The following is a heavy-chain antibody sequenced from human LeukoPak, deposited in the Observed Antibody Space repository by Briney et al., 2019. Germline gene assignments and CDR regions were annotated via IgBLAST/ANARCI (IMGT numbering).Heavy chain of an antibody. D-gene: IGHD3-10*01. V-gene: IGHV3-23*01. CDR2: LTGSGGNT. Sequence: GGSLRLSCAASGFTFSSYAMSWVCQAPGKGLEWVSGLTGSGGNTYYADSVKGRFTISRDNSKNTLSLQMNSLRAEDAAVYYCVKFRGIQHYNYHMDVWGKGTTVTVSS. CDR1: GFTFSSYA. CDR3: VKFRGIQHYNYHMDV. J-gene: IGHJ6*03.